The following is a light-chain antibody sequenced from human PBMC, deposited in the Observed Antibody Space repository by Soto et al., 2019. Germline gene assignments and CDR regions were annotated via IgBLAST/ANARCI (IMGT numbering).Light chain of an antibody. J-gene: IGKJ1*01. CDR1: QSVKSN. CDR2: GGS. CDR3: QLYCSSPST. Sequence: EIVFTQSPGNLSLSPGERATLSCRASQSVKSNLAWYQQKTGQAHELLIYGGSSMATGIKDRFSGSGSGTDFTLTISRMESEDFAVYYCQLYCSSPSTFGQGNKVDIK. V-gene: IGKV3-20*01.